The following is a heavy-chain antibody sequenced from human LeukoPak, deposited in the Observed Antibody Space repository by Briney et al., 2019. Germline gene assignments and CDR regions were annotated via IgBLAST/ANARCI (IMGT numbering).Heavy chain of an antibody. Sequence: SETLSLTCAVYGWSFSCYYWSWLRQPPGKGLEWIGEINHSGSTNYNPSLKSRVTISVDTSKNQFSLKLSSVTAADTAVYYCAGGGRKIDYWGQGTLVTVSS. CDR2: INHSGST. J-gene: IGHJ4*02. CDR3: AGGGRKIDY. CDR1: GWSFSCYY. V-gene: IGHV4-34*01.